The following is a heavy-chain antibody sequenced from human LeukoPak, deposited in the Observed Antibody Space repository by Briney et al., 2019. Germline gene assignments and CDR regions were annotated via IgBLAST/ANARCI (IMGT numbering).Heavy chain of an antibody. V-gene: IGHV3-23*01. CDR2: ISAGGDGT. CDR1: TFSFSRYP. D-gene: IGHD6-13*01. Sequence: GGSLRLSCAASTFSFSRYPMGWVRQAPGKGLEWVSGISAGGDGTYHADPVKGRFTISRDNAKNSLYLQMNSLRAEDTAVYYCARGSQQLDYYYYGMDVWGQGTTVTVSS. CDR3: ARGSQQLDYYYYGMDV. J-gene: IGHJ6*02.